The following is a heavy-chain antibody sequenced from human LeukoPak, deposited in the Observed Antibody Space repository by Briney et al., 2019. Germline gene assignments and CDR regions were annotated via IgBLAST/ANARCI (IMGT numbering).Heavy chain of an antibody. CDR3: ARGGILTGYPSSGKTYYYYYMDV. V-gene: IGHV3-66*01. CDR2: IYSGGST. Sequence: GGSLRLSCAPSGFTVSSNYMNWVRQPPGKGLEWVSVIYSGGSTYYADSVKGRFTISRDNSKNTLYLQMNSLRAEDTAVYYCARGGILTGYPSSGKTYYYYYMDVWGKGTTVTISS. J-gene: IGHJ6*03. D-gene: IGHD3-9*01. CDR1: GFTVSSNY.